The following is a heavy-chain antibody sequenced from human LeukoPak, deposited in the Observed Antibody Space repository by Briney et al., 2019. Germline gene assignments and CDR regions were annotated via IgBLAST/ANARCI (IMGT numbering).Heavy chain of an antibody. V-gene: IGHV1-18*01. CDR1: GYTFTSYG. D-gene: IGHD2-21*01. Sequence: ASVTVSCKASGYTFTSYGISWVRQAPGQGLEWMGWISAYDGNTNYAQKLQGRVTMTTDTSTSTAYMELRSLRSDDTAVYYCARDELIGTKDYWGQGTLVTVSS. CDR3: ARDELIGTKDY. J-gene: IGHJ4*02. CDR2: ISAYDGNT.